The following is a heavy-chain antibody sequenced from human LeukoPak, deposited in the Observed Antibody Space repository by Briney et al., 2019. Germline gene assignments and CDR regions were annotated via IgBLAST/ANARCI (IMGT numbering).Heavy chain of an antibody. CDR2: MNPNSGNT. CDR3: ARGYYYGSGPPYYYYYYMDV. D-gene: IGHD3-10*01. J-gene: IGHJ6*03. Sequence: ASVKVSCKASGYTFTSYDINWVRQATGQGLEWMGWMNPNSGNTGYAQKFQGRVTMTRNTSISTAYIELSSLRSEDTAVYYCARGYYYGSGPPYYYYYYMDVWGKGTTVTVSS. CDR1: GYTFTSYD. V-gene: IGHV1-8*01.